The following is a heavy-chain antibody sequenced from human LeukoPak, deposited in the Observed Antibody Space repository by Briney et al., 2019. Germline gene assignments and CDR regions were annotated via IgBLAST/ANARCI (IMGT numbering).Heavy chain of an antibody. D-gene: IGHD5-12*01. CDR3: ARDRGDGYDYFWYY. CDR1: GGSISSGSYY. CDR2: IYTSGST. J-gene: IGHJ4*02. V-gene: IGHV4-61*02. Sequence: SQTLSLTCTVSGGSISSGSYYWRWLRQPAGRGLEWIGRIYTSGSTNYNPSLKSRITITVDTSKNQFSLKLSSVTAADTAVYYCARDRGDGYDYFWYYWGQGTLVTVSS.